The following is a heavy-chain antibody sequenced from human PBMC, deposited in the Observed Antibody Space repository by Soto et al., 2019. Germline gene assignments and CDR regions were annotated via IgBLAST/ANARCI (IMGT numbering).Heavy chain of an antibody. V-gene: IGHV3-23*01. J-gene: IGHJ3*02. Sequence: GGSLRLSCAASGFTFSSYAMSWVRQAPGKGLEWVSAISGSGGSTYYADSVKGRFTISRDNSKNTLYLQMNSLRAEDTAVYYCAKDSPITISGVVIPLAFDIWGQGTMVTVSS. CDR1: GFTFSSYA. CDR2: ISGSGGST. D-gene: IGHD3-3*01. CDR3: AKDSPITISGVVIPLAFDI.